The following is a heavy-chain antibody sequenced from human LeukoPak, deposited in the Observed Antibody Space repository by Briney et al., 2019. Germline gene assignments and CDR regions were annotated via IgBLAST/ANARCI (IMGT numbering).Heavy chain of an antibody. D-gene: IGHD3-10*01. J-gene: IGHJ4*02. CDR3: ARDHYYSSGSYYPCDY. Sequence: PGGSLRLSCAASGFTFNDYGMSWLRQAPGKVLEWVSGIHWDGGSTCYADSVKGRFTISSDNAKNSLHLQMNSLRAEDTALYYCARDHYYSSGSYYPCDYWGQGTLVTVSS. CDR1: GFTFNDYG. V-gene: IGHV3-20*04. CDR2: IHWDGGST.